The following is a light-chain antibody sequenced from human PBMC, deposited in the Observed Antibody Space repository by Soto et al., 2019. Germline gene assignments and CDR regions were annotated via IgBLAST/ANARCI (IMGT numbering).Light chain of an antibody. J-gene: IGKJ1*01. CDR1: QTVTTD. V-gene: IGKV3-15*01. CDR3: QQYNNWPPST. CDR2: GAS. Sequence: EIVLTQSPATLSLSPGERATLSCRASQTVTTDLAWYQQKPGQAPRLLIYGASTRATGIPARFSGSGSGTEFTLTINRLQPEDFAVYYCQQYNNWPPSTFGQGTKVDIK.